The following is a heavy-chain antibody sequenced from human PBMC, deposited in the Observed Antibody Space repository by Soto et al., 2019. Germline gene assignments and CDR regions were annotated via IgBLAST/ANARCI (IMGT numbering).Heavy chain of an antibody. V-gene: IGHV3-23*01. CDR1: GFTFSSYA. CDR3: AKDQGTYCGGDCYSGAFDI. J-gene: IGHJ3*02. Sequence: PVGSLRLSCAASGFTFSSYAMSWVRQAPGKGLEWVSAISGSGGSTYYADSVKGRFTISRDNSKNTLYLQMNSLRAEDTAVYYCAKDQGTYCGGDCYSGAFDIWGQGTMVTVSS. CDR2: ISGSGGST. D-gene: IGHD2-21*02.